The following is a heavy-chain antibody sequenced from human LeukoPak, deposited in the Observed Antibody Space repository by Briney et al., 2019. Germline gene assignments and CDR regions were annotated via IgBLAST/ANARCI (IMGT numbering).Heavy chain of an antibody. D-gene: IGHD3-3*01. CDR3: AAAPTRITIFGVGYDAFDI. V-gene: IGHV1-58*02. CDR2: IVVGSGNT. Sequence: ASVKVSCKASGFTFTSSAMQWVRQARGQRLEWIGWIVVGSGNTNYAQKFQERVTITRDMSTSTAYMELSSLRSEDTAVYYCAAAPTRITIFGVGYDAFDIWGQGTMVTVSS. J-gene: IGHJ3*02. CDR1: GFTFTSSA.